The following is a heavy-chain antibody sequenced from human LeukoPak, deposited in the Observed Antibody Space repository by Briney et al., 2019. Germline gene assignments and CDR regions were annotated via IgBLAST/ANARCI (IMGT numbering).Heavy chain of an antibody. CDR1: GGTFSSYA. CDR3: ARVDRQWLVGNLDY. CDR2: IIPIFGTA. Sequence: SVKVSWKASGGTFSSYAISWVRQAPGQGLEWMGGIIPIFGTANYAQKFQGRVTITADESTSTAYMELSSLRSEDTAVYYCARVDRQWLVGNLDYWGQGTLVTVSS. V-gene: IGHV1-69*01. D-gene: IGHD6-19*01. J-gene: IGHJ4*02.